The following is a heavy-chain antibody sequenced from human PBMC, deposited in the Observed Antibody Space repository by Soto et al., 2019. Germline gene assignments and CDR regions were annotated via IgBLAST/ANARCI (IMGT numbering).Heavy chain of an antibody. CDR3: ARDRDRVAATPNWFDP. CDR1: GGTFSSYT. J-gene: IGHJ5*02. D-gene: IGHD2-15*01. V-gene: IGHV1-69*04. Sequence: GASVKVSCKASGGTFSSYTISWVRQAPGQGLEWMGRIIPILGIANYAQKFQGRVTITADKSTSTAYMELSSLRPEDTAVYYCARDRDRVAATPNWFDPWGQGTLVTVSS. CDR2: IIPILGIA.